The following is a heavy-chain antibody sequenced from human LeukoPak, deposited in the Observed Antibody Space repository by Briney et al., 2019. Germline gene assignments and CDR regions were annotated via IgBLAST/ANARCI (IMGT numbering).Heavy chain of an antibody. CDR3: ARVHFGITGPQFDY. CDR2: INHSGST. D-gene: IGHD1-20*01. Sequence: SETLSLTCAVYGGSFSGYYWSWIRQPPGKGLEWIGEINHSGSTNYNPSLKSRVTISVDTSKNQFSLKLSSVTAADTAVYHCARVHFGITGPQFDYWGQGTLVTVSS. V-gene: IGHV4-34*01. CDR1: GGSFSGYY. J-gene: IGHJ4*02.